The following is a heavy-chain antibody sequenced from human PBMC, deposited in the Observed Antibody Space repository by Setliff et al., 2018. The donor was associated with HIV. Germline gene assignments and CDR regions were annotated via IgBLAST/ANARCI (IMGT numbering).Heavy chain of an antibody. CDR1: GGSISNHY. D-gene: IGHD6-19*01. Sequence: SETLSLTCSVSGGSISNHYWSWIRQPPGKELEWIGYIYYTGSTNYNPSLRGRVTISVDTSKKQFSLKLSSVTAADTAVYFCARETRSGWYDLAYWGQGTLVTVSS. CDR2: IYYTGST. V-gene: IGHV4-59*11. J-gene: IGHJ4*02. CDR3: ARETRSGWYDLAY.